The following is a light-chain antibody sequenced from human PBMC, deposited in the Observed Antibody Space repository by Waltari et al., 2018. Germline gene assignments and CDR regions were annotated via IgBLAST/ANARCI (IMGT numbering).Light chain of an antibody. V-gene: IGKV1-5*03. J-gene: IGKJ4*01. CDR2: KAF. Sequence: DIQMTQSPSTLSASVGDRVTITCRASQSINGWLALYQQKPGKAPKLLIYKAFTLESGVPSRFSGSGSGTQFTLTINSLQPDDVATYYCQHYSGYPLTFGGGTKVDIK. CDR1: QSINGW. CDR3: QHYSGYPLT.